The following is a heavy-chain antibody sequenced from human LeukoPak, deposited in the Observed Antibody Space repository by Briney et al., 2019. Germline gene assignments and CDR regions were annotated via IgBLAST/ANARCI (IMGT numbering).Heavy chain of an antibody. D-gene: IGHD6-19*01. Sequence: PGGSLRLSCAVSGFTFSDYGMTWVRQAPGKGLEWVSSISSSSSYIYYADSVKGRFTISRDNAKNSLYLQMNSLRAEDTAVYYCARDPRDSSGWYASFDYWGQGTLVTVSS. CDR1: GFTFSDYG. CDR2: ISSSSSYI. CDR3: ARDPRDSSGWYASFDY. V-gene: IGHV3-21*01. J-gene: IGHJ4*02.